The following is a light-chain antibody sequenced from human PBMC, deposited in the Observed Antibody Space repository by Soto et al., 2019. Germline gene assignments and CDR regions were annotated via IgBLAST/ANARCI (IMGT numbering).Light chain of an antibody. CDR1: SSNIGTIY. CDR2: SNN. Sequence: QSVLTQPPSASGTTGQRVTISCSGSSSNIGTIYVSWYQQLPGTAPKLLIYSNNQRPSGVPDRFSGSKSGTSASLAITGLQPEDEADYYCQSYDSSLTTFVFGTGTKVTVL. V-gene: IGLV1-47*02. CDR3: QSYDSSLTTFV. J-gene: IGLJ1*01.